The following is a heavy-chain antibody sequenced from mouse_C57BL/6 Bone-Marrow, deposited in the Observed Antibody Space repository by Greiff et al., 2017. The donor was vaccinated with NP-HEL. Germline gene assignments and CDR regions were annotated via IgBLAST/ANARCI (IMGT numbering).Heavy chain of an antibody. V-gene: IGHV1-64*01. J-gene: IGHJ1*03. CDR1: GYTFTSYW. CDR2: IHPNSGST. CDR3: ARRSYRYWYFDV. Sequence: VQLQQPGAELVKPGASVKLSCKASGYTFTSYWMHWVKQRPGQGLEWIGMIHPNSGSTNYNEKFKSKATLTVDKSSSTAYMQLSSLTSEDSAVYYCARRSYRYWYFDVWGTGTTVTVSS. D-gene: IGHD1-1*01.